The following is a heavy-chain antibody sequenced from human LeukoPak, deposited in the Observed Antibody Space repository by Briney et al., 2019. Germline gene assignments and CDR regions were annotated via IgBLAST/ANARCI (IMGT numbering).Heavy chain of an antibody. CDR3: ARDPSNSGYDYLYYFDY. CDR1: GYTFSGYY. D-gene: IGHD5-12*01. Sequence: GASVKLSCTASGYTFSGYYMHWVRQAPGQGLEWMGWINPDNGGTNYAQKFQGRVTMTMDMSISTAYMDLSRLRSDDTAVYYCARDPSNSGYDYLYYFDYWGQGTLVTVSS. V-gene: IGHV1-2*02. J-gene: IGHJ4*02. CDR2: INPDNGGT.